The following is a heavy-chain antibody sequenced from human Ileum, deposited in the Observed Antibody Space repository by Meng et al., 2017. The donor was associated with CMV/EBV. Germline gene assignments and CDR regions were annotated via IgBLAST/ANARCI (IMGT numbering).Heavy chain of an antibody. V-gene: IGHV1-18*01. Sequence: QVQLVQSGAEVKKHGASVTVSCKASGYTFITFGITWVRQAPGQGLEWMGWITPYNGKTDYTQRLQDRVTMTTDTSTNTVYMELRSLRSDDTAVYYCAREDYSAYAATWGQGTLVTVSS. CDR3: AREDYSAYAAT. D-gene: IGHD2-21*01. CDR2: ITPYNGKT. J-gene: IGHJ5*02. CDR1: GYTFITFG.